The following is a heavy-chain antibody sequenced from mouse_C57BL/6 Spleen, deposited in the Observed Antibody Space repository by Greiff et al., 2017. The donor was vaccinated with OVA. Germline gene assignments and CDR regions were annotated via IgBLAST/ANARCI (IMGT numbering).Heavy chain of an antibody. CDR1: GYTFTSYW. J-gene: IGHJ1*03. V-gene: IGHV1-61*01. CDR3: ARVWDDWYFDV. Sequence: QVQLQQSGAELVRPGSSVKLSCKASGYTFTSYWMDWVKQRPGQGLEWIGNIYPSDSETHYNQKFKDKATLTVDKSSSTAYMQLSSLTSEDSAVYYCARVWDDWYFDVWGTGTTVTVSS. D-gene: IGHD4-1*01. CDR2: IYPSDSET.